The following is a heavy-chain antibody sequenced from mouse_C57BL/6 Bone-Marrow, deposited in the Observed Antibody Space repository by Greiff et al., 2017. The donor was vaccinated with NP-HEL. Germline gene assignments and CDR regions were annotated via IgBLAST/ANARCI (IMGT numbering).Heavy chain of an antibody. D-gene: IGHD1-1*01. CDR3: DKNYYYGSSPYWYFDV. CDR2: IWGDAST. J-gene: IGHJ1*03. Sequence: QVQLKESGPGLVAPSQCLSISCTVSGFSFTSYGVSWVRQPPGKGLEWLGVIWGDASTNSHSSPISRQSISKDNSEKQVFIKLNSLQADDTATYYCDKNYYYGSSPYWYFDVWGTGTTVTVSA. V-gene: IGHV2-3*01. CDR1: GFSFTSYG.